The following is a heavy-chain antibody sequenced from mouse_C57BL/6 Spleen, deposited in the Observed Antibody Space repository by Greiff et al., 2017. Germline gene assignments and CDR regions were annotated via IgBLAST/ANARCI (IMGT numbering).Heavy chain of an antibody. Sequence: EVQGVESGEGLVKPGGSLKLSCAASGFTFSSYAMSWVRQTPEKRLEWVAYISSGGDYIYYAATVKGRFTISRDNARNTLYLQMSSLKSEDTDMYYCTREYDGHYFGDFDVWGTGTTVTVSS. V-gene: IGHV5-9-1*02. CDR3: TREYDGHYFGDFDV. CDR1: GFTFSSYA. CDR2: ISSGGDYI. J-gene: IGHJ1*03. D-gene: IGHD2-3*01.